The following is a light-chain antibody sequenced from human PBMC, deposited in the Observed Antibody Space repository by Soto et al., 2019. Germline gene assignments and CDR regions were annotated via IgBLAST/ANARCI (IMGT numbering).Light chain of an antibody. V-gene: IGKV1-5*03. CDR1: QSISSL. Sequence: DIQMTQSPSTLSASVGDRVTITCRASQSISSLLAWFQQKPGKAPEILIYKASSLESGVPSRFSGSGSGTEFTLTISSLQPDDFAVYYCQQRSNWPPLTFGGGTKVDIK. J-gene: IGKJ4*01. CDR3: QQRSNWPPLT. CDR2: KAS.